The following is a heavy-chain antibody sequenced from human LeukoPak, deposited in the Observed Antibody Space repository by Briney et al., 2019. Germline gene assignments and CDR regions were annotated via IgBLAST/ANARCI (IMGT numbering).Heavy chain of an antibody. V-gene: IGHV3-74*01. J-gene: IGHJ4*02. CDR2: INSDGSGT. Sequence: GGSLRLSCAASGFTFSSYWMHWVRQAPGKGLVWVSRINSDGSGTSYADSVKGRFTISRDNAKNTLYLQMNSLRAEDTAVYYCARRTGYYKYFDYWGQGTLVTVSS. CDR1: GFTFSSYW. CDR3: ARRTGYYKYFDY. D-gene: IGHD3/OR15-3a*01.